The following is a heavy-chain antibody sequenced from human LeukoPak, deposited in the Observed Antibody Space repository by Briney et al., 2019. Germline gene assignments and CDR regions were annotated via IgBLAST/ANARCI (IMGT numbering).Heavy chain of an antibody. Sequence: GGSLRLSCAASGFTFSNAWMNWVRQAPGKGLEWVSSISSSSSYIYYADSVKGRFTISRDNSKNTLYLQMNSLRAEDTAVYYCAKARYSGYAFDAFDMWGQGTMVSVSS. CDR3: AKARYSGYAFDAFDM. V-gene: IGHV3-21*04. CDR2: ISSSSSYI. D-gene: IGHD5-12*01. J-gene: IGHJ3*02. CDR1: GFTFSNAW.